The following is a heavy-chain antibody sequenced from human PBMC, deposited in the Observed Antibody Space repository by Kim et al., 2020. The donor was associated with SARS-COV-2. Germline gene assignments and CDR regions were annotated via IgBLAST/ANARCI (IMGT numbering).Heavy chain of an antibody. Sequence: ASVKVSCKASGYSFTAYTIHWVRQAPGQRLEWMGWINAANGNTEFSQKFQGRVTSSRYTSATTVHMEVSSLRFEDTAVYYCARGAYCRGGICFPPGGYWGQGTLVTVSS. J-gene: IGHJ4*02. D-gene: IGHD2-15*01. CDR3: ARGAYCRGGICFPPGGY. CDR1: GYSFTAYT. CDR2: INAANGNT. V-gene: IGHV1-3*01.